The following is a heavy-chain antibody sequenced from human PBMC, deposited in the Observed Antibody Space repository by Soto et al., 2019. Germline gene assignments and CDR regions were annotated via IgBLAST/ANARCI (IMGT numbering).Heavy chain of an antibody. Sequence: QVQLVESGGGVVQPGRSLRLSCAASGFTFSSYGMHWVRQAPGKGLEWVAVISYDGSNKYYADSVKGRFTISRDNSKNTLYLQMNSLRAEDTAVYYCAKDRGRVVVVSGAFDIWGQGTVVTVSS. CDR2: ISYDGSNK. D-gene: IGHD2-2*01. CDR1: GFTFSSYG. CDR3: AKDRGRVVVVSGAFDI. V-gene: IGHV3-30*18. J-gene: IGHJ3*02.